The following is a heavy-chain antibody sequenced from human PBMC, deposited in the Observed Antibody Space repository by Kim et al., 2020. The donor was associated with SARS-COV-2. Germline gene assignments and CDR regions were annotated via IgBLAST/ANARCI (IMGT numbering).Heavy chain of an antibody. Sequence: GGSLRLSCAASGFTFSTYGMHWVRQAPGKGLEWVAGISYDGTNEFYESSVKGRLTISRDNSKNTLYLQMNSLRVEDTAVYYCAGDLESRAWNGGYWGQGTLVTVSS. J-gene: IGHJ4*02. CDR3: AGDLESRAWNGGY. V-gene: IGHV3-33*05. D-gene: IGHD1-1*01. CDR1: GFTFSTYG. CDR2: ISYDGTNE.